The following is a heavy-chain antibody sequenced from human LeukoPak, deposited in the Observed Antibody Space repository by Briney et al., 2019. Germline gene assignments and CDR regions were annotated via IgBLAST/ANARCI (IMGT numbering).Heavy chain of an antibody. CDR2: SSAYNGDT. CDR3: ARERCSGGSCYSEDAFDI. CDR1: GYPFNGYG. Sequence: ASVKVSCKASGYPFNGYGISWVRQAPGRGLEWMGWSSAYNGDTNYIQTLQGRVTMTTDTATSTAYMELRGLRSDDTVVYYCARERCSGGSCYSEDAFDIWGQGTMVTVSS. J-gene: IGHJ3*02. V-gene: IGHV1-18*01. D-gene: IGHD2-15*01.